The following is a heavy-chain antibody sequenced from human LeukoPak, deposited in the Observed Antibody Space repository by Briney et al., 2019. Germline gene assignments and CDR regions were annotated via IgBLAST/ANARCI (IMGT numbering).Heavy chain of an antibody. CDR3: ARGGLIAAAGPHYYYYMDV. CDR2: INHSGST. D-gene: IGHD6-13*01. CDR1: GGSFSGYY. J-gene: IGHJ6*03. V-gene: IGHV4-34*01. Sequence: SETLSLTCAVYGGSFSGYYWSWIRQPPGKGLEWIGEINHSGSTNYNPSLKSRVTISVDTSKNQFSLKLSSVTAADTAVYYCARGGLIAAAGPHYYYYMDVWGKGTTVAVSS.